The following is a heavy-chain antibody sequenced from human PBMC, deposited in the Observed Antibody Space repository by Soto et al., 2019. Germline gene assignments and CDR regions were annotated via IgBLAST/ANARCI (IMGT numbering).Heavy chain of an antibody. CDR3: AKDSYYHDTSGYYIFDY. CDR1: GFTFSSYA. J-gene: IGHJ4*02. CDR2: ISYDGSNK. Sequence: GGSLRLSCAASGFTFSSYAMHWVRQAPGKGLEWVAVISYDGSNKYYADSVKGRFTISRDNSKSTLYLQMNSLRAEDTALYYCAKDSYYHDTSGYYIFDYWGQGTLVTVSS. D-gene: IGHD3-22*01. V-gene: IGHV3-30*14.